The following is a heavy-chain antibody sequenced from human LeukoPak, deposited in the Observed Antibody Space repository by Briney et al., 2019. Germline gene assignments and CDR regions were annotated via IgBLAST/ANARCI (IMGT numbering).Heavy chain of an antibody. V-gene: IGHV3-74*01. CDR2: INSDGSST. CDR1: GFTFSSYW. CDR3: ARDLKEYQLLVGIDP. J-gene: IGHJ5*02. Sequence: GGSLRLSCAASGFTFSSYWMHWVRQAPGKGLVWVSRINSDGSSTSYADSVKDRFTISRDNAKNTLYLQMNSLRAEDTAVYYCARDLKEYQLLVGIDPWGQGTLVIVSS. D-gene: IGHD2-2*01.